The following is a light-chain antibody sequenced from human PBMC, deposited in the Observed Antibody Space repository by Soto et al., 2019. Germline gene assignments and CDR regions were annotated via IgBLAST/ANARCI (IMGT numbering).Light chain of an antibody. J-gene: IGKJ5*01. CDR3: QQYHHSPPLT. Sequence: EIVMTQSPATLSVSPGERATLSCRASQSVSSNLAWYQQKPGQAPRLLIYGASTRATGIPARFSGSGSGTEFTLTISSLQSEDFAVYYCQQYHHSPPLTFGQGTRLEIK. CDR2: GAS. CDR1: QSVSSN. V-gene: IGKV3-15*01.